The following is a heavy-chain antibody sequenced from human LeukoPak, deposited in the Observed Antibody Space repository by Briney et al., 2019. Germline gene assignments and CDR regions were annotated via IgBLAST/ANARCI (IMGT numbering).Heavy chain of an antibody. D-gene: IGHD3-3*01. J-gene: IGHJ1*01. CDR3: AKGIDFGVVTYFQH. CDR1: GFTYSSYA. V-gene: IGHV3-30-3*01. CDR2: ISYDGSNK. Sequence: GGSLRLSCTASGFTYSSYAMHWVRQAPGKGLEWVAVISYDGSNKYYADSVKGRFTISRDNSKNTLYLQMNSLRAEDTAVYYCAKGIDFGVVTYFQHWGQGTLVTVSS.